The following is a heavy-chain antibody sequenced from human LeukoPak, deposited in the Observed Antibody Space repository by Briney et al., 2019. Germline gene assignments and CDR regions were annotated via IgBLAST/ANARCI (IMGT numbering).Heavy chain of an antibody. CDR3: ASSSRPYGMDV. J-gene: IGHJ6*02. CDR1: GGSFSGYY. V-gene: IGHV4-59*01. Sequence: SETLSLTCAVYGGSFSGYYWSWIRQPPGKGLEWIGYIYYSGSTNYNPSLKSRVTISVDTSKNQFSLKLSSVTAADTAVYYCASSSRPYGMDVWGQGTTVTVSS. CDR2: IYYSGST.